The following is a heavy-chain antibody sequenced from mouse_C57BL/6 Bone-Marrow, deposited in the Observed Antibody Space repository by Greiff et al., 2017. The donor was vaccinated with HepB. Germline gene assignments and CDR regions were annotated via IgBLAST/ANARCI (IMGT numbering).Heavy chain of an antibody. CDR1: GFTFSSYA. D-gene: IGHD2-4*01. CDR3: ARDPLYYDYDDAMDY. J-gene: IGHJ4*01. Sequence: EVHLVESGGGLVKPGGSLKLSCAASGFTFSSYAMSWVRQTPEKRLEWVATISDGGSYTYYPDNVKGRFTISRDNAKNNLYLQMSHLKSEDTAMYYCARDPLYYDYDDAMDYWGQGTSVTVSS. V-gene: IGHV5-4*01. CDR2: ISDGGSYT.